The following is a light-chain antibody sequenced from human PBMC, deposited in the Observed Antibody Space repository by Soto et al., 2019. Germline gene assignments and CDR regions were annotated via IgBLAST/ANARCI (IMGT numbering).Light chain of an antibody. CDR2: DVS. V-gene: IGLV2-14*01. CDR3: SSYTSSSTPVV. Sequence: QSALTQPASVSGSPGQSITISCTGTSSDVGGYNYVSWYQQHPGKAPKLMIYDVSNRPSRVSNRFSGSKSGNTASLTISGLQAEDEADYYRSSYTSSSTPVVFGGGTKLTVL. J-gene: IGLJ2*01. CDR1: SSDVGGYNY.